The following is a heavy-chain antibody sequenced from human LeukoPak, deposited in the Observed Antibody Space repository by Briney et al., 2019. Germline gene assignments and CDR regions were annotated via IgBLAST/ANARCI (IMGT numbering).Heavy chain of an antibody. CDR2: ISSSGSSI. Sequence: PGGSLRLSCAASGFTFSSYEMNWVRQAPGKRLGWGLYISSSGSSIYYADSVKGRFTISRDNAKNSLYLQMNSLRAEDTAVYYCARDSKRPYYYYGMDVWGQGTTVTVSS. CDR3: ARDSKRPYYYYGMDV. V-gene: IGHV3-48*03. CDR1: GFTFSSYE. D-gene: IGHD6-6*01. J-gene: IGHJ6*02.